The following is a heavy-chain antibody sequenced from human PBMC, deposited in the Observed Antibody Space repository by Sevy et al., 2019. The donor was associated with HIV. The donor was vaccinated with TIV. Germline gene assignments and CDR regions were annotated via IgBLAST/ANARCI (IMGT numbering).Heavy chain of an antibody. D-gene: IGHD3-3*01. CDR3: ACERGDRFFGAVKLDP. Sequence: GGSLRLSCAASGFTFSSYWMSWVRQAPGKGLEWVANIKQDGSEKYYVDSVKGRFTISRDNAKNSLYLQMNSLRAEDTAVYYCACERGDRFFGAVKLDPWGQGTLVTVSS. CDR1: GFTFSSYW. V-gene: IGHV3-7*01. CDR2: IKQDGSEK. J-gene: IGHJ5*02.